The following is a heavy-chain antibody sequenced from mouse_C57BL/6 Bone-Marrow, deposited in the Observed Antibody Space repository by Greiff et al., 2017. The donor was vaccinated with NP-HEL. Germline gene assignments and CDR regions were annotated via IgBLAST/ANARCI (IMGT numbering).Heavy chain of an antibody. J-gene: IGHJ4*01. D-gene: IGHD2-4*01. V-gene: IGHV5-9-1*02. CDR2: ISSGGDYI. CDR3: TREGFDYEGAMDY. CDR1: GFTFSSYA. Sequence: EVKLEESGEGLVKPGGSLKLSCAASGFTFSSYAMSWVRQTPEKRLEWVAYISSGGDYIYYADTVKGRFTISRDNARNTLYLQMSSLKSEDTAMYYCTREGFDYEGAMDYWGQGTSVTVSS.